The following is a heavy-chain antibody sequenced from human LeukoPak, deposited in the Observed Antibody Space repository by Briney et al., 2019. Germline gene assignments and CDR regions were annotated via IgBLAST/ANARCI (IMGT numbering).Heavy chain of an antibody. CDR2: ISSSSSYI. CDR1: GFTFSSYS. CDR3: ARGKGYCSGGSCSHFDY. D-gene: IGHD2-15*01. Sequence: GGSLRLSCAASGFTFSSYSMNWVRQAAGKGLEWVSSISSSSSYIYYADSVKGRFTISRDNAKNSLYLQMNSLRAEDTAVSYCARGKGYCSGGSCSHFDYWGQGTLVTVSS. J-gene: IGHJ4*02. V-gene: IGHV3-21*01.